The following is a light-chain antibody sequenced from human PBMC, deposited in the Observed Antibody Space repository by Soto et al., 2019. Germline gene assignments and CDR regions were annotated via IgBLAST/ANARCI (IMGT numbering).Light chain of an antibody. Sequence: EIVFTQSPGTLSLSPGERATLSCRASQSVSSSYLAWYQQKPGQAPRLLIYGASSRATGIPDRFSGSGSGTDFTLTISRLXPEDFAVYYCQQYGSSPRLTFGGGTKVDIK. CDR1: QSVSSSY. V-gene: IGKV3-20*01. J-gene: IGKJ4*01. CDR2: GAS. CDR3: QQYGSSPRLT.